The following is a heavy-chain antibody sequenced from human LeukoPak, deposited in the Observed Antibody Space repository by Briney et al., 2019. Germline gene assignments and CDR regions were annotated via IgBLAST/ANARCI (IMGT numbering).Heavy chain of an antibody. V-gene: IGHV4-39*01. Sequence: SETLSLTCTVSGGSISSSSYYWGWIRQPPGKGLEWIGSIYYSGSTYYNPSLKSRVTISVDTSKNQFSLKLSSVTAADTAVYYCARLGYDILTVDYWGQGTLVTVSS. CDR3: ARLGYDILTVDY. CDR1: GGSISSSSYY. D-gene: IGHD3-9*01. CDR2: IYYSGST. J-gene: IGHJ4*02.